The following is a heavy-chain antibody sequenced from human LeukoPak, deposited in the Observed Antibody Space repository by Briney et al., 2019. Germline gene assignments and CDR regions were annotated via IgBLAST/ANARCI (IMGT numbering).Heavy chain of an antibody. CDR3: AKVGSSGWCYDY. CDR2: ISWNSGSI. CDR1: GSTFDDYA. Sequence: PGGSLRLSCAASGSTFDDYAMHWVRQAPGKGLEWVSGISWNSGSIGYADSVKGRFTISRDNAKNSLYLQMNSLRAEDTALYYCAKVGSSGWCYDYWGQGTLVTVSS. J-gene: IGHJ4*02. V-gene: IGHV3-9*01. D-gene: IGHD6-19*01.